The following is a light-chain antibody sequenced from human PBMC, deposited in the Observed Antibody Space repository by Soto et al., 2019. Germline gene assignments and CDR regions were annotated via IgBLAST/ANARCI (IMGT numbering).Light chain of an antibody. CDR1: SSDVGLYNY. Sequence: QCALTQPASVSGSPGQSITISCTGSSSDVGLYNYVSWYQQHPGKAPKLMIYDVNDRPSGVSDRFSGSKSGNTASLTISGLQADDEADYFCSSCTSDTTHVVFGGGTKLTVL. V-gene: IGLV2-14*03. CDR3: SSCTSDTTHVV. J-gene: IGLJ2*01. CDR2: DVN.